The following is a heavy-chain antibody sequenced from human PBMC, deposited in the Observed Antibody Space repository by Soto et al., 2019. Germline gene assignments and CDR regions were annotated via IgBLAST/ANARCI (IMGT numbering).Heavy chain of an antibody. V-gene: IGHV3-20*01. J-gene: IGHJ5*02. D-gene: IGHD6-19*01. CDR2: INWNGGST. Sequence: GGSLRLSCAASGFTFDDYGMSWVRQAPGKGLEWVSGINWNGGSTGYADSVKGRFTISRDNAKNSLYLQMNSLRAEDTALYHCARTDSSGWLNWFEPWGQGTLVTVSS. CDR1: GFTFDDYG. CDR3: ARTDSSGWLNWFEP.